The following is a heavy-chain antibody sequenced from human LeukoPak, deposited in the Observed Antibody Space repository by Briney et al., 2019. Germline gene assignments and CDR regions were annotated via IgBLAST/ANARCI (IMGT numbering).Heavy chain of an antibody. V-gene: IGHV3-30*04. D-gene: IGHD3-10*02. CDR1: GFTFTSYA. J-gene: IGHJ6*04. Sequence: GGSLRLSCAASGFTFTSYAMHWVRQAPGKGLEWVAVISYDGSNKYYADSVKGRFTISRDNAKNSLYLQMNSLRAEDTAVYYCAELGITMIGGVWGKGTTVTISS. CDR2: ISYDGSNK. CDR3: AELGITMIGGV.